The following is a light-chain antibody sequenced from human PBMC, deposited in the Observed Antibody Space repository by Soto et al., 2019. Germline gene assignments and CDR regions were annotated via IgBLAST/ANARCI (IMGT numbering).Light chain of an antibody. Sequence: AIRMTQSPSSLSASTGDRVTITCRASQGISNYLVWYQQKPGKTPKVLIHAASTVQSGVSSRFSGSGSGTDFTLTISSLQSEDFATYYCQQYSSYPWTFGQGTKVEV. CDR1: QGISNY. V-gene: IGKV1-8*01. CDR3: QQYSSYPWT. J-gene: IGKJ1*01. CDR2: AAS.